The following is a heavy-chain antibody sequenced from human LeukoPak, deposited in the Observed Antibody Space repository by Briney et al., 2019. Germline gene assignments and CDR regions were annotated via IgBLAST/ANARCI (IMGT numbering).Heavy chain of an antibody. V-gene: IGHV3-21*01. Sequence: GGSLRLSCAASGFTFSSYSMNWVRQAPGKGLEWVSSISSSSSYIYYADSVKGRFTISRDNAKNSLYLQMNSLRAEDTAVYYCARGTGGYYGRGVDYWGQGTLVTVSS. CDR1: GFTFSSYS. D-gene: IGHD3-22*01. CDR3: ARGTGGYYGRGVDY. J-gene: IGHJ4*02. CDR2: ISSSSSYI.